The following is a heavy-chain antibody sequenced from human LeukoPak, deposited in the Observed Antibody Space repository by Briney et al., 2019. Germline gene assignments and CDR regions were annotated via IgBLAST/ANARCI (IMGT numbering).Heavy chain of an antibody. D-gene: IGHD4-17*01. CDR3: ARDRDYAFDS. CDR1: GFTFSSHW. CDR2: INQDGSQK. Sequence: GGSLRLSCAGSGFTFSSHWIGWVRQAPGKGLEWVAHINQDGSQKYYVDSVEGRFAISRDNAKNSLYLQMNSLRDEDTAVYYCARDRDYAFDSWGQGTLVTVSS. J-gene: IGHJ4*02. V-gene: IGHV3-7*01.